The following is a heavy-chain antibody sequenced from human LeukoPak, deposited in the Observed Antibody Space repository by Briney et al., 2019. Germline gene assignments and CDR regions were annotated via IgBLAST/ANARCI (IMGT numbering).Heavy chain of an antibody. J-gene: IGHJ4*02. Sequence: GGSLRLSCAASGFTFDDYGMSWVRQAPGMGLEWVSGINWNGGSTGYADSVKGRFTISRDNAKNSLYLQMNSPRAEDTALYYCASLGYCRGGSCSNFGYWGQGTLVTVSS. CDR3: ASLGYCRGGSCSNFGY. V-gene: IGHV3-20*04. CDR1: GFTFDDYG. D-gene: IGHD2-15*01. CDR2: INWNGGST.